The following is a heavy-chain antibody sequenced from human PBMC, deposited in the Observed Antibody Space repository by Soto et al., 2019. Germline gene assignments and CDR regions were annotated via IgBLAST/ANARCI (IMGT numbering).Heavy chain of an antibody. Sequence: QVQLVQSGAEVKKPGASVKVSCKASGYTFTSYDINWVRQATGQGLEWMGWMNPSSGNTGYAQKFQGRVTMTRNTSISTAYMELSSLRSEDTAVYYCARGLRYCSGGSCYDLEYYFDYWGQGTLVTVSS. CDR3: ARGLRYCSGGSCYDLEYYFDY. J-gene: IGHJ4*02. CDR1: GYTFTSYD. V-gene: IGHV1-8*01. CDR2: MNPSSGNT. D-gene: IGHD2-15*01.